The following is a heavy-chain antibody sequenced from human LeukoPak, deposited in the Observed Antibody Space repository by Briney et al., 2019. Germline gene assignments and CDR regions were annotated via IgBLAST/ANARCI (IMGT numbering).Heavy chain of an antibody. CDR2: ISSDGSNK. Sequence: GGSLRLSCAASGFTFSSYGMHWVRQAPGKGLEWVAIISSDGSNKYYADFVKGRFTISRDNSENTVYLQMNSLRPEDTAVYFCARDGGHGSGNYPFDYWGQGTLVTVSS. CDR1: GFTFSSYG. V-gene: IGHV3-30*03. CDR3: ARDGGHGSGNYPFDY. D-gene: IGHD3-10*01. J-gene: IGHJ4*02.